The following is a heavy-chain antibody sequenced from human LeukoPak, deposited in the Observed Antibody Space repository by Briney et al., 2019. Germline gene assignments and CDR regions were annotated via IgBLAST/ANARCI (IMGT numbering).Heavy chain of an antibody. V-gene: IGHV4-34*01. J-gene: IGHJ3*02. CDR2: INHSGST. Sequence: SETLSLTCAVYGGSFSGYYWSWIRQPPGKGLEWIGEINHSGSTNYNPSLKSRVTISVDTSKNQFSLKLSSVTAADTAVYYCARYYYDSSGYSRAFDIWGQGTMVTVSS. CDR1: GGSFSGYY. CDR3: ARYYYDSSGYSRAFDI. D-gene: IGHD3-22*01.